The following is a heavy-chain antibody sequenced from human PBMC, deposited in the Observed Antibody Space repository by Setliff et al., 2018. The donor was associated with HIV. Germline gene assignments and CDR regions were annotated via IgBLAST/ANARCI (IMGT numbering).Heavy chain of an antibody. Sequence: SETLSLTCTVSGGSISSGSYFWNWIRQPAGKGLEWIGRIYSSGITNYNPSLKSRLTISLDTSKNQFSLQVTSVTAADTAVYYCAIDPYCPNTCYEDFTFDSWGQGTLVTVSS. J-gene: IGHJ4*02. D-gene: IGHD2-8*01. V-gene: IGHV4-61*02. CDR3: AIDPYCPNTCYEDFTFDS. CDR1: GGSISSGSYF. CDR2: IYSSGIT.